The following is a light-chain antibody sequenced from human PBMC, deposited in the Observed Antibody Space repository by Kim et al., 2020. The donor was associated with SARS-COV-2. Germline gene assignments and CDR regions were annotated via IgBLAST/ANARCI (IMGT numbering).Light chain of an antibody. CDR2: SND. CDR3: AAWDDSLRGRV. V-gene: IGLV1-47*02. J-gene: IGLJ3*02. Sequence: GRSVTISCSGSSSNIGSNHVYWYQQFPGTAPKVLVYSNDQRPSGVPDRFSGSKSGTSASMAISGLRSEDEADYYCAAWDDSLRGRVFGGGTKVTVL. CDR1: SSNIGSNH.